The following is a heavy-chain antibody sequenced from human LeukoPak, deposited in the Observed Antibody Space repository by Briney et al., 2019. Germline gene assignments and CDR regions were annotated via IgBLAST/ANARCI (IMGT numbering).Heavy chain of an antibody. J-gene: IGHJ3*02. CDR3: ASWGDAFDI. CDR1: GGSISGHY. V-gene: IGHV4-59*11. CDR2: IYYSGST. D-gene: IGHD3-16*01. Sequence: AETLSLTRTVSGGSISGHYWNWIRQPPGKGLEWIGYIYYSGSTNYNPSLKSRVTISVDTSKNQFSLKLSSVTAADTALYYCASWGDAFDIWGQGTMVTVSS.